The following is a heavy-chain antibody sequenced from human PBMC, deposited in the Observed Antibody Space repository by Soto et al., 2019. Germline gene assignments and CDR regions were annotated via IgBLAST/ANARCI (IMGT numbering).Heavy chain of an antibody. D-gene: IGHD2-8*02. CDR3: AKATATGGGAFDI. CDR2: ILVGGST. J-gene: IGHJ3*02. Sequence: PGGSLRLSCAASGFTFTRYSMNWVRQAPGKGPEWVSTILVGGSTHYEDSVRGRFTISRDMSKNTVYLQMNSLTAGDTAMYYCAKATATGGGAFDICGQGTMVTVSS. CDR1: GFTFTRYS. V-gene: IGHV3-23*01.